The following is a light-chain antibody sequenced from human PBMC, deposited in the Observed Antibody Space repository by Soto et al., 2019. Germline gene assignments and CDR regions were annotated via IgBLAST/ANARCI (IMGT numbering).Light chain of an antibody. CDR2: GAS. CDR1: QSVSSN. J-gene: IGKJ3*01. V-gene: IGKV3-15*01. CDR3: QQYNNWPPGVT. Sequence: EIVMTQSPATLSVSPGERATLSCRASQSVSSNLAWYQQQPGQAPRLLIYGASTRATGIPARFSGSGSGTEVTLTISSLQSEDFAVYYWQQYNNWPPGVTFGPGTKVDIK.